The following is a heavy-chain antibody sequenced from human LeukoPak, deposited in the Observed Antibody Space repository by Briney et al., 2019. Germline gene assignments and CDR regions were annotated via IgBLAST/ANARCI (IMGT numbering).Heavy chain of an antibody. J-gene: IGHJ3*02. D-gene: IGHD4-17*01. CDR2: IYYSGST. V-gene: IGHV4-39*01. CDR1: GGSISSSSYY. CDR3: ARLSVETTVTPPPRGAFDI. Sequence: SETLSLTCTVSGGSISSSSYYWGWIRQPPGKGLEWIGSIYYSGSTYYNPSLKSRVTISVDTSKNQFSLKLSSVTAADTAVYYCARLSVETTVTPPPRGAFDIWGQGTMVTVSS.